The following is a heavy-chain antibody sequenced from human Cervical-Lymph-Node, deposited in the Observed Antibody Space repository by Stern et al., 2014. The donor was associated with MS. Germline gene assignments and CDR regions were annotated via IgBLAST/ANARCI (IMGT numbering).Heavy chain of an antibody. CDR2: LDWDDDN. D-gene: IGHD6-6*01. Sequence: SGPALVKPTQTLTLTCTFSGFSLTTSGMCVSWIPQPPGHALVWLALLDWDDDNYYTTSLNTMLTLSKDTSKKHEVLTMTNMDPVDTATYYCARIFIGRSSSGHDAFDIWGQGTMVTVSS. V-gene: IGHV2-70*01. CDR3: ARIFIGRSSSGHDAFDI. CDR1: GFSLTTSGMC. J-gene: IGHJ3*02.